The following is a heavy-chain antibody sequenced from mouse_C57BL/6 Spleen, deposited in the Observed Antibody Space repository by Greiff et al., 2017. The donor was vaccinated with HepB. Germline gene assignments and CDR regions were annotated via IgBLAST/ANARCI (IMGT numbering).Heavy chain of an antibody. CDR3: ARNWGLDIAGLSYFDY. CDR1: GFNIKDYY. V-gene: IGHV14-2*01. CDR2: IDPEDGET. J-gene: IGHJ2*01. Sequence: EVQLQQSGAELVKPGASVKLSCTASGFNIKDYYMHWVKQRTEQGLEWIGRIDPEDGETKYAPKFQGKATITADTSSTTAYLQLSSLTSEVTAVYYCARNWGLDIAGLSYFDYWGQGTTLTVSS. D-gene: IGHD3-2*02.